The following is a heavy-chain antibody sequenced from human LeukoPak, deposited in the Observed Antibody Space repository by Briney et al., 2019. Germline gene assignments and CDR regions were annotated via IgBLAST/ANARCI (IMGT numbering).Heavy chain of an antibody. J-gene: IGHJ6*04. D-gene: IGHD3-10*01. CDR2: INSDGSST. V-gene: IGHV3-74*01. CDR1: GFTFSSYW. CDR3: AREGQVWFGELSCVREVYGMDV. Sequence: GGFLRLSCAASGFTFSSYWMHWVRQAPGKGLVWVSRINSDGSSTSYADSVKGRFTISRDNAKNTLYLQMNSLRAEDTAVYYCAREGQVWFGELSCVREVYGMDVWGKGTTVTASS.